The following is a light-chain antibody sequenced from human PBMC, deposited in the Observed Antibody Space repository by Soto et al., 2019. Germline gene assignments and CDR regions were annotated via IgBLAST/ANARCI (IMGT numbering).Light chain of an antibody. J-gene: IGKJ3*01. CDR3: QQYNDWPFT. Sequence: EIVMTQSPGTLSVSPGERATLSCRASQSVSVNLAWYQQKPGQAPRLLIYGVSTRATGIPARFSGSESGTEFTLTISSLQSEDVAVYYCQQYNDWPFTLGPGTKVDIK. CDR1: QSVSVN. V-gene: IGKV3-15*01. CDR2: GVS.